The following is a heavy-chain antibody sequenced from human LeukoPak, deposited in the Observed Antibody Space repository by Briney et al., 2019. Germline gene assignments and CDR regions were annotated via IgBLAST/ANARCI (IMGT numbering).Heavy chain of an antibody. V-gene: IGHV3-7*01. CDR1: GFTFSNYW. D-gene: IGHD3-22*01. CDR2: IKQDGSTI. CDR3: ARDLGQYYDTSDNWFDP. J-gene: IGHJ5*02. Sequence: GVSPRLSCVASGFTFSNYWMSWVRQAPGKGLEWVANIKQDGSTIYYVGSVKGRFTISRDNSKNTLNLQMNSLRAEDTAVYYCARDLGQYYDTSDNWFDPWGQGTLVTVSS.